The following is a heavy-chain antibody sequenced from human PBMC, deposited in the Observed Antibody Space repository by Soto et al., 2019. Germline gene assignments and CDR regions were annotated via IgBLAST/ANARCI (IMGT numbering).Heavy chain of an antibody. J-gene: IGHJ4*02. Sequence: SLTCAVSGGSISSRNWWSWVRQPPGKGLEWIGEIHHSGSTNPNPSLKSRVTTSVDKSKNQFSLKLTSVTAADTAVYYCAGSGSYRDIDYWGQGTLVTVSS. CDR3: AGSGSYRDIDY. D-gene: IGHD3-10*01. CDR2: IHHSGST. V-gene: IGHV4-4*02. CDR1: GGSISSRNW.